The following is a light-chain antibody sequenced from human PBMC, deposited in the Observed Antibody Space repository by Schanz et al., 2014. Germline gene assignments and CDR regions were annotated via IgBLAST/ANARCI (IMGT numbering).Light chain of an antibody. J-gene: IGKJ2*02. Sequence: DIVMTQSPLSLPVTPGEPASISCRSSQSLLHSNGYNYLDWYLQKPGQSPQLLIYLGSNRASGGTDRFSGSGSGTDFTLKISRVEAEDVGVYYCMQALQTPRTFGQGTKLEIK. CDR1: QSLLHSNGYNY. CDR3: MQALQTPRT. CDR2: LGS. V-gene: IGKV2-28*01.